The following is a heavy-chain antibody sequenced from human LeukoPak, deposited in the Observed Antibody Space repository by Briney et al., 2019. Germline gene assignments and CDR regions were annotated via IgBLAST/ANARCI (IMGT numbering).Heavy chain of an antibody. D-gene: IGHD6-13*01. Sequence: GASVKVSCKASGGTFCSYAISWVRQAPGQGLEWMGWINPNSGDTGYAQRFQGRVTMTRDTSIRTIYMEIYMELTGLRFDDTALYYCARWDGYSSSPDYWGQGTLVTVSS. J-gene: IGHJ4*02. CDR3: ARWDGYSSSPDY. CDR2: INPNSGDT. V-gene: IGHV1-2*02. CDR1: GGTFCSYA.